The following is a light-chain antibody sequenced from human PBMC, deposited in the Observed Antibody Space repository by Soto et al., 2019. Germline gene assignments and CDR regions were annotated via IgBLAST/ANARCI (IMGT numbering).Light chain of an antibody. CDR2: GVS. CDR3: CSYAGSSNFYV. V-gene: IGLV2-11*01. Sequence: QSVLTQPRSVSGSPGRSVTISCTGTSSDVGAYDYVSWYQQHPGKAPKLIIYGVSQRPSGVPDRFSGSKSGNTASLTISVLEAEDEADYYCCSYAGSSNFYVLEMGTKVTVL. J-gene: IGLJ1*01. CDR1: SSDVGAYDY.